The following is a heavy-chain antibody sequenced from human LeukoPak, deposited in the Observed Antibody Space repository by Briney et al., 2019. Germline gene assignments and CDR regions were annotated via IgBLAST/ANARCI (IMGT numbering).Heavy chain of an antibody. Sequence: SETLSLTCLVPGASLISTHHYWGWVSQPPGNGLEWIGYVSSTGVTYYNPFLKSRITISVNTSRTQFSLRLNSVTAADTAIYYCASWPGTGGYDYLFDSWGQGSLVTVST. CDR1: GASLISTHHY. CDR2: VSSTGVT. V-gene: IGHV4-39*07. CDR3: ASWPGTGGYDYLFDS. J-gene: IGHJ4*02. D-gene: IGHD5-12*01.